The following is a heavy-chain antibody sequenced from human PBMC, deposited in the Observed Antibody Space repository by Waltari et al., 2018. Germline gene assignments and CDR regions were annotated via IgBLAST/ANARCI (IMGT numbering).Heavy chain of an antibody. D-gene: IGHD2-2*01. J-gene: IGHJ5*02. CDR2: IYPGDSDT. Sequence: EVQLVQSGAEVRRLGESLSISCQGSGYNFSNYWIGWVRQQPGKGLEWMGIIYPGDSDTRYSPSFQGQVTISVDKTIKTAYLQWSSLKASDTATYYCARHRTRSTLYNWFDPWGQGTHVSVSS. CDR3: ARHRTRSTLYNWFDP. V-gene: IGHV5-51*01. CDR1: GYNFSNYW.